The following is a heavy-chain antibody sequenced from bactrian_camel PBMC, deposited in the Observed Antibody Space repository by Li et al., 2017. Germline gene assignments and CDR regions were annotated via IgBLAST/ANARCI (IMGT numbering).Heavy chain of an antibody. CDR2: IDGHDVA. CDR3: AAGPLFGHWLDASRHSS. Sequence: HVQLVESGGGSVQAGGSLRLSCASSRSTGLFACMGWFRQAPGKEREGVANIDGHDVARYADSVKGRFTISLDTAKNTLHLQMNSLKPEDTAMYYCAAGPLFGHWLDASRHSSWGRGTQVTVS. CDR1: RSTGLFAC. V-gene: IGHV3S63*01. D-gene: IGHD1*01. J-gene: IGHJ6*01.